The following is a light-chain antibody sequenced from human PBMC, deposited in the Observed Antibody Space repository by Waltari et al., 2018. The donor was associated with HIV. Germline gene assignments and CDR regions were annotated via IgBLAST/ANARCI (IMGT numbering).Light chain of an antibody. Sequence: DIVLTQSSATLSLSPGERATLSCRASQRVSSYLAWYQQKPVQHPRLLIYDTSNRATGIPARFSGGGSGTDFTLTISSLELEDFAVYYCQQRSSWPPYTCGQGTKLEIK. CDR1: QRVSSY. CDR3: QQRSSWPPYT. J-gene: IGKJ2*01. V-gene: IGKV3-11*01. CDR2: DTS.